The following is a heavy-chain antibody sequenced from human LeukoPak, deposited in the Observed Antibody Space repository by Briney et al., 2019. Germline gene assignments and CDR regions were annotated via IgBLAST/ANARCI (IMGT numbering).Heavy chain of an antibody. CDR1: GFTFSDHY. CDR2: ISGSGGTT. V-gene: IGHV3-23*01. J-gene: IGHJ4*02. Sequence: GGSLRLSCAASGFTFSDHYMDWVRQAPGKGLEWVSTISGSGGTTNYADSVKGRFTISRNSSKSTLYLQMNSLRAEDTAVYFCAKGGPQFFDYWGQGSLVTVSS. D-gene: IGHD5-24*01. CDR3: AKGGPQFFDY.